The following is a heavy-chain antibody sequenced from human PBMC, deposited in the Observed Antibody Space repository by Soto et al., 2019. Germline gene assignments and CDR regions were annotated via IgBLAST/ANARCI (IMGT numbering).Heavy chain of an antibody. J-gene: IGHJ4*02. CDR2: ISGSGGST. CDR3: AKSVEYLYYFDY. CDR1: GFTFDDYA. V-gene: IGHV3-23*04. D-gene: IGHD2-2*01. Sequence: EVQLVESGGGLVQPGRSLRLSCAASGFTFDDYAMHWVRQAPGKGLEWVSGISGSGGSTYYADSVKGRFTISRDNSKNTLYLQMNSLRAEDTAVYYCAKSVEYLYYFDYWGQGTLVTVSS.